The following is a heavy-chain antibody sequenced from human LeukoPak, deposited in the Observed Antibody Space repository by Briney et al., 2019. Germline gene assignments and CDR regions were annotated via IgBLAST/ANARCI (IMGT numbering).Heavy chain of an antibody. V-gene: IGHV4-34*01. CDR2: INHSGST. D-gene: IGHD6-6*01. Sequence: PSETLSLTCAVYGGSFSGYYWSWIRQPPGKGLEWIGEINHSGSTNYNPSLKSRVTISVDTSKNQFSLKLSSVTAADTAVYYCARDSAIEYSSSSFEYWGQGTLVTVSS. CDR1: GGSFSGYY. J-gene: IGHJ4*02. CDR3: ARDSAIEYSSSSFEY.